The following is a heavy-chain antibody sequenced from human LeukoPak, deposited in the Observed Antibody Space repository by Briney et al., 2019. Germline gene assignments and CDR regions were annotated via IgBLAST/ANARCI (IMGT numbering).Heavy chain of an antibody. CDR1: GFTLSSYA. J-gene: IGHJ4*02. CDR3: AKAPTKEEEWLLLNYFDY. V-gene: IGHV3-23*01. D-gene: IGHD3-22*01. Sequence: GGSLRLSCVGSGFTLSSYAMSWVRQAPGRGLEWVSAVSGSGTRTYYADSVKGRFTISRDNSKNTLYLQMNSLRAEDTAVYYCAKAPTKEEEWLLLNYFDYWGQGTLVTVSS. CDR2: VSGSGTRT.